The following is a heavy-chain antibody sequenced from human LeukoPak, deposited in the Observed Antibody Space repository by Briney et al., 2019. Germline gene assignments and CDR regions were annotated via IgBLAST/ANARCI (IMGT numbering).Heavy chain of an antibody. D-gene: IGHD2-15*01. J-gene: IGHJ4*02. CDR1: GFTFSDYW. CDR3: ATSMVVAAFDY. CDR2: INEDGSRW. Sequence: GGSLRLSCAASGFTFSDYWMNWVRQAPGKGLEWVANINEDGSRWKYADSLRGRFTISRDNAKNSLYLQMDSLRAEDTAVYYCATSMVVAAFDYWGQGTLVTVSS. V-gene: IGHV3-7*01.